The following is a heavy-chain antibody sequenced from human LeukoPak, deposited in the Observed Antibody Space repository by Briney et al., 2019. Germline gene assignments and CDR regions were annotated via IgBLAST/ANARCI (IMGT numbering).Heavy chain of an antibody. D-gene: IGHD1-26*01. CDR2: ILYSGTT. V-gene: IGHV4-59*12. CDR1: GGSISSYY. J-gene: IGHJ4*02. Sequence: PSETLSLTCTVSGGSISSYYWSWIRQPPGKGLEWIGYILYSGTTNSNPSLKSRVTISVDTSKNQISLKLSSVTAADTAVYYCAKESMGATFGDFDYWGQGTLVTVSS. CDR3: AKESMGATFGDFDY.